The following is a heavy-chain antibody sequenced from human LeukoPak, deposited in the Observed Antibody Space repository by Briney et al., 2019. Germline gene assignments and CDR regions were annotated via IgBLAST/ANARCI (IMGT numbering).Heavy chain of an antibody. CDR1: GGSIGSSSYY. J-gene: IGHJ5*02. CDR3: ARHPSTYYYDSSFDP. D-gene: IGHD3-22*01. V-gene: IGHV4-39*01. Sequence: SETLSLTCTVSGGSIGSSSYYWGWIRQPPGKGLEWIGTIYYSGSTSYNPSLRSRVTISVDTSKNQFSLKLSSVTAADTAVYYCARHPSTYYYDSSFDPWGQGTLVTVSS. CDR2: IYYSGST.